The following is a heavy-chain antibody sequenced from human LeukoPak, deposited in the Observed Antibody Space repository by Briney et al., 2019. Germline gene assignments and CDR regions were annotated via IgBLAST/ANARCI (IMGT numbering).Heavy chain of an antibody. CDR3: ARVGTPRFGELWWFDP. CDR2: IIPIFGTA. J-gene: IGHJ5*02. V-gene: IGHV1-69*13. CDR1: GGTFSSYA. D-gene: IGHD3-10*01. Sequence: SVKVSCKASGGTFSSYAISWVRQAPGQGLEWMGGIIPIFGTANYAQKFQGRVTITVDESTSTAYMELSSLRSEDTAVYYCARVGTPRFGELWWFDPWGQGTLVTVSS.